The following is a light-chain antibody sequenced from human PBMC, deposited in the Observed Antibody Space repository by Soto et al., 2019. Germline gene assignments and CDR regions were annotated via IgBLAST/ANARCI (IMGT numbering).Light chain of an antibody. Sequence: NVLTQSPGTLSLSPGERATLSCRASQSISSSYLAWYQQKPGQTPRLLIYHASSRATGIPDRFSGSGSVTDFTLTISRLEPEDFAVYYCQQYGDSLLTFCGGTKVEIK. J-gene: IGKJ4*01. V-gene: IGKV3-20*01. CDR3: QQYGDSLLT. CDR2: HAS. CDR1: QSISSSY.